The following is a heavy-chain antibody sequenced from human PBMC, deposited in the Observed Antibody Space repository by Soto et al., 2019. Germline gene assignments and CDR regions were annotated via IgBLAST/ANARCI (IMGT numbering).Heavy chain of an antibody. CDR3: ARAAYYDFWSGWVTLIYAFDI. Sequence: GGSLRLSCAASGFTFSSYWMHWVRQAPGKGLVWVSRINSDGSSTSYADSVKGRFTISRDNAKNTLYLQMNSLRAEDTAVYYCARAAYYDFWSGWVTLIYAFDIWGQRTMVTVSS. CDR1: GFTFSSYW. J-gene: IGHJ3*02. V-gene: IGHV3-74*01. D-gene: IGHD3-3*01. CDR2: INSDGSST.